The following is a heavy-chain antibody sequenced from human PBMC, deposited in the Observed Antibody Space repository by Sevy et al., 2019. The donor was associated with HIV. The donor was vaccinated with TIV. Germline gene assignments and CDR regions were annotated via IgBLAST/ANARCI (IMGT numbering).Heavy chain of an antibody. J-gene: IGHJ2*01. D-gene: IGHD1-26*01. CDR3: ARESGSNWYFDL. V-gene: IGHV3-33*01. Sequence: GGSLRLSCEASGFTFSSYGMHWVRQVPGKGLEWLGTIWNDGSTRYYADSVKGRFAISRDNSKNTMYLQMNSLRAEDTAVYSCARESGSNWYFDLWGRGTLVTVSS. CDR2: IWNDGSTR. CDR1: GFTFSSYG.